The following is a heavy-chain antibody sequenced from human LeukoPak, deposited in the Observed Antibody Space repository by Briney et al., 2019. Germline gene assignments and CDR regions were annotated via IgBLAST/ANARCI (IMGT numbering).Heavy chain of an antibody. CDR1: GYSISNGYY. Sequence: SETLSLTCTVSGYSISNGYYWGWIRQPPGKGLEWIGYIYYSGSTNYNPSLKSRVTISVDTSKNQFSLKLSSVTAADTAVYYCARNKYSSSWRSEFDYWGQGTLVTVSS. CDR2: IYYSGST. V-gene: IGHV4-61*01. D-gene: IGHD6-13*01. CDR3: ARNKYSSSWRSEFDY. J-gene: IGHJ4*02.